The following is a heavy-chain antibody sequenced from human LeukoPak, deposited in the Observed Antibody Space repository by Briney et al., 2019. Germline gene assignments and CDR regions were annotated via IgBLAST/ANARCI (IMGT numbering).Heavy chain of an antibody. V-gene: IGHV4-38-2*01. J-gene: IGHJ6*04. Sequence: SETLSLTCAASGYSISSGYYWGWIRQPPGKGLGWIGSIYHSGSTYYNPSLKRRVTISVDTSKNQFSLKLSSVTAADTAVYYCARGYCSGGSCSYYGMDVWGKGTTVTVSS. D-gene: IGHD2-15*01. CDR3: ARGYCSGGSCSYYGMDV. CDR1: GYSISSGYY. CDR2: IYHSGST.